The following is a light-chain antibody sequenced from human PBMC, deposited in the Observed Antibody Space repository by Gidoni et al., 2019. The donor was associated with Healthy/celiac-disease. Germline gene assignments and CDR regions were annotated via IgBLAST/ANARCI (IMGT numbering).Light chain of an antibody. CDR2: DAS. Sequence: DIQMTQSPSTLSASVGDRVTITCRASQSISSWLDWYQQKPGKAPKLLIYDASSLESGVPSRFSGSGSGTEFTLTISSLQPDDFATYYCQQYNSYWVTFGQGTKVEIK. V-gene: IGKV1-5*01. CDR3: QQYNSYWVT. CDR1: QSISSW. J-gene: IGKJ1*01.